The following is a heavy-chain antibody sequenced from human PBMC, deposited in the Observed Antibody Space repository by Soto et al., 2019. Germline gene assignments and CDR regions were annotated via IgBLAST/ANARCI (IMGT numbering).Heavy chain of an antibody. CDR2: IYYSGST. CDR3: ARETTGSYDDAFDI. D-gene: IGHD1-26*01. J-gene: IGHJ3*02. CDR1: GGSXSSYY. V-gene: IGHV4-59*01. Sequence: SETLSLTWTVSGGSXSSYYWSWIRQPPGKGLEWIGYIYYSGSTNYNPSLKSRVTISVDTSKNQFSLKLSSVTAADTAVYYCARETTGSYDDAFDIWGQGTMVTVSS.